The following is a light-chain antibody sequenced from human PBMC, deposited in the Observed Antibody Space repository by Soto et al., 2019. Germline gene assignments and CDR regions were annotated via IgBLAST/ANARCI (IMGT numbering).Light chain of an antibody. CDR3: QQYDNLPPPA. CDR1: QDISKF. V-gene: IGKV1-33*01. Sequence: DIQMPQSPSSLSASVGDRITITCQASQDISKFLNWYQQKPGKAPTLLIYEASSLESGVPSRFSGSGSGRHFTFTISSLQPEDFATYYCQQYDNLPPPAFGGGTKVEI. J-gene: IGKJ4*01. CDR2: EAS.